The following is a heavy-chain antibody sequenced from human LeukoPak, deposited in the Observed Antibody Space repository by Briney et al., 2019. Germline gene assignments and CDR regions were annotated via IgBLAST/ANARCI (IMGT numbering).Heavy chain of an antibody. V-gene: IGHV3-53*01. CDR3: ARHVGGDYVDY. D-gene: IGHD3-10*01. CDR1: GFTVSSNY. CDR2: ISGGSGST. J-gene: IGHJ4*02. Sequence: GGSLGLSCAASGFTVSSNYMSWVRQAPGKGLAWVSTISGGSGSTYCADSVKGRFTISRDNSKNTLYLQMNSLRAEDTAVYYCARHVGGDYVDYWGQGTLVTVSS.